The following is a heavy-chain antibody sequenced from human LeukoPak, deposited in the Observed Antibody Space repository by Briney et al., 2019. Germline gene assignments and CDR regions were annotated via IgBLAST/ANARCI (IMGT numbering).Heavy chain of an antibody. CDR1: SGSFRTYY. CDR3: VKSNSRYQPWTLDI. J-gene: IGHJ3*02. Sequence: PSETLSLTCAVSSGSFRTYYWSWIRQPPGKGLEWIGYIFYNEGTSYNPSLKSRVTISVDTSNNQLSLKVNSVTAADTAMYYCVKSNSRYQPWTLDIWGRGTMVTVSS. CDR2: IFYNEGT. V-gene: IGHV4-59*01. D-gene: IGHD2-2*01.